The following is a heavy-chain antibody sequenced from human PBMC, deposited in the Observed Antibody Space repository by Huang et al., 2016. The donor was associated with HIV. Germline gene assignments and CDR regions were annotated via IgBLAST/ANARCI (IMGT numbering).Heavy chain of an antibody. Sequence: EVQLVESGGGLAQPGESLRLSCAASGFTFSAYWMHWVRQVPGKGLGVVSQSRADGSATDYADSVKGRFTISRDNAKNTLYLQMNSLKVEDTAVYYCMRGAGGSSSDYWGQGTLVTVSS. CDR3: MRGAGGSSSDY. V-gene: IGHV3-74*01. D-gene: IGHD6-13*01. J-gene: IGHJ4*02. CDR1: GFTFSAYW. CDR2: SRADGSAT.